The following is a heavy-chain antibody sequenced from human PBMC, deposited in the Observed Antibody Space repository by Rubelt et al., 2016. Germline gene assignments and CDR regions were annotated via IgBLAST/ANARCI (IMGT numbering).Heavy chain of an antibody. D-gene: IGHD2-2*01. CDR3: AKDGWEASVVVPAFYYYGMDV. V-gene: IGHV3-23*01. CDR2: ISGGGDST. CDR1: GFTFSSYA. Sequence: EVQLLESGGGLVQPGGSLRLSCAASGFTFSSYAMTWVRQAPGKGLEWVSVISGGGDSTYYADSVKGRFTISRDSSKNTLYLQMNGLRAEDTAVYYCAKDGWEASVVVPAFYYYGMDVWGQGNTVTVSS. J-gene: IGHJ6*02.